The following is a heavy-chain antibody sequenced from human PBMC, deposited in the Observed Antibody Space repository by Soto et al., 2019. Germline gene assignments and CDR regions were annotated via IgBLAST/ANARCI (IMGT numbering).Heavy chain of an antibody. Sequence: GGSLRRSCAASGFTISSNAMYWVRQAPGKGLEWVSGISERGDTTHYADSVKGRSTISRDTSKNTLYLQLNTLRADDTAVYYCAKDKPGTTSFDYWGQGTLVTVSS. CDR2: ISERGDTT. V-gene: IGHV3-23*01. CDR1: GFTISSNA. J-gene: IGHJ4*02. CDR3: AKDKPGTTSFDY. D-gene: IGHD1-1*01.